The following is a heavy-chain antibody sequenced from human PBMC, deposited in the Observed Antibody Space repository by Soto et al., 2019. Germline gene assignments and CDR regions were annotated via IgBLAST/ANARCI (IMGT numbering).Heavy chain of an antibody. J-gene: IGHJ4*02. V-gene: IGHV3-43*01. CDR3: AKDSRRQVGATHFDY. Sequence: EVQLVESGGVVVQPGGSLRLSCAASGFTFDDYTMHWVRQAPGKGLEWVSLISWDGGSTYYADSVKGRFTISRDNSKNSLYLQMNSLRTEDTALYYCAKDSRRQVGATHFDYWGQGTLVTVSS. CDR1: GFTFDDYT. CDR2: ISWDGGST. D-gene: IGHD1-26*01.